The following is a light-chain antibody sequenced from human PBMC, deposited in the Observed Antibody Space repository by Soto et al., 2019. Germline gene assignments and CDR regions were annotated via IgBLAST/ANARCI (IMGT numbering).Light chain of an antibody. CDR3: QSYDSSTVV. CDR2: EGN. V-gene: IGLV6-57*04. Sequence: NFMLTQPHSVSESPGKTVTISCTRSSGSIASNYVQWYQQRPGSVPTTVIYEGNQRPSGVPGRFSGSTDGSSNSASLTISGLQTEDEADYCCQSYDSSTVVFGGGTKLTVL. J-gene: IGLJ2*01. CDR1: SGSIASNY.